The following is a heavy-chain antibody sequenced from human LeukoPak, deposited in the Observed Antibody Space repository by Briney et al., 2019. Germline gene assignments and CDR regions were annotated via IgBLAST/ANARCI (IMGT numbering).Heavy chain of an antibody. CDR3: AKKEDSSSSCHDY. D-gene: IGHD6-6*01. Sequence: ASVKVSCKASGGTFSSYAISWVRQAPGQGLEWMGGIIPIFGTANYAQKFQGRVTITADESTSTAYMELSSLRSEDTAVYYCAKKEDSSSSCHDYWGQGTLVTVSS. J-gene: IGHJ4*02. V-gene: IGHV1-69*13. CDR2: IIPIFGTA. CDR1: GGTFSSYA.